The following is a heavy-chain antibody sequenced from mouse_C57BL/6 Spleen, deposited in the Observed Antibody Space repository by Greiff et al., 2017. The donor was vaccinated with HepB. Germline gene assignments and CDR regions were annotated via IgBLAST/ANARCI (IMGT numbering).Heavy chain of an antibody. J-gene: IGHJ1*03. D-gene: IGHD1-1*01. CDR3: ARYGGKRYFDV. CDR1: GYTFTSYW. CDR2: IDPSDSYT. V-gene: IGHV1-69*01. Sequence: VQLQQPGAELVMPGASVKLSCKASGYTFTSYWMHWVKQRPGQGLEWIGEIDPSDSYTNYNQKFKGKSTLTVDKSSSTAYMQLSSLTSEDSAVYYCARYGGKRYFDVWGTGTTVTVSS.